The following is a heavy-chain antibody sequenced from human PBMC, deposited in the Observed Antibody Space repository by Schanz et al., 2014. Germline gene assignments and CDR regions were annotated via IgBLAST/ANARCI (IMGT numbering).Heavy chain of an antibody. D-gene: IGHD6-19*01. Sequence: VQLVESGGGLVKPGGSLRLSCAASGFTFSDYCMVWIRQAPGKGLEWVSIVSHDGFTKHYADSVRGRFTLSRDNSKNTVYLQMNSLRAEDTALYFCATDYSGGGCHIWGQGTMVTVSS. V-gene: IGHV3-30*03. CDR3: ATDYSGGGCHI. J-gene: IGHJ3*02. CDR1: GFTFSDYC. CDR2: VSHDGFTK.